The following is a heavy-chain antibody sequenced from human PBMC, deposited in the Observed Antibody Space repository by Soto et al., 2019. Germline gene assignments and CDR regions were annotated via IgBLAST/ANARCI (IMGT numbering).Heavy chain of an antibody. D-gene: IGHD6-19*01. J-gene: IGHJ4*02. V-gene: IGHV1-8*01. Sequence: QVQLVQSGAEVKKPGASVKVSCKASGYTFTSYDINWVRQATGQGLEWMGWMNPNSGNTGYAQKFQGRVTMTRNTSISTAYMELSSLRSEDTAVYYCAREVHSIAVAGTSFDYWGQGTLVTVSS. CDR3: AREVHSIAVAGTSFDY. CDR1: GYTFTSYD. CDR2: MNPNSGNT.